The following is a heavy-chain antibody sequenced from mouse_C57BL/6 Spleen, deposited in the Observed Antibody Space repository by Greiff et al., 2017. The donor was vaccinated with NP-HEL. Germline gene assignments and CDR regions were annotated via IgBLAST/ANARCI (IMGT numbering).Heavy chain of an antibody. CDR1: GYAFSSYW. CDR2: IYPGDGDT. J-gene: IGHJ2*01. D-gene: IGHD2-1*01. Sequence: QVQLQQSGAELVKPGASVKISCKASGYAFSSYWMNWVKQRPGKGLEWIGQIYPGDGDTNYNGKFKGKATLTADKSSSTAYMQLSSLTSEDSAVYFCARGADYDNPFDYWGQGTTLTVSS. CDR3: ARGADYDNPFDY. V-gene: IGHV1-80*01.